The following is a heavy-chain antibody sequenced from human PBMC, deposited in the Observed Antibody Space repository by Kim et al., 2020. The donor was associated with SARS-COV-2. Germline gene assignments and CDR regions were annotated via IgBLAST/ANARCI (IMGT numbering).Heavy chain of an antibody. CDR1: GFTFRFAW. Sequence: GGSLRLSCAASGFTFRFAWMNWVRQTPGKGLEWVGRIKSKTDGGATDYAAPVKGRFTISRDDSKNTLYLQMNSLKTEDTAVYYCATDSDCGGGHCYYFDYWGQGTLVTVSS. CDR3: ATDSDCGGGHCYYFDY. V-gene: IGHV3-15*01. D-gene: IGHD2-15*01. J-gene: IGHJ4*02. CDR2: IKSKTDGGAT.